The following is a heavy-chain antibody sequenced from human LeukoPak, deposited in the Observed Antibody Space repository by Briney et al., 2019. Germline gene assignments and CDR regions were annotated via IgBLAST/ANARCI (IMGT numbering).Heavy chain of an antibody. CDR3: LHTWCGGDCAPRGYYYGMDV. D-gene: IGHD2-21*02. Sequence: SGPALVKPTQTLTLTCTFSGFSLTAIGLGVGWIRQPPGKALEWLALIYWDDDKRYSPSLRSRLTITKDTSKNQVVLTMTTMDPVDTATYYCLHTWCGGDCAPRGYYYGMDVWGQGTTVTVSS. V-gene: IGHV2-5*02. J-gene: IGHJ6*02. CDR2: IYWDDDK. CDR1: GFSLTAIGLG.